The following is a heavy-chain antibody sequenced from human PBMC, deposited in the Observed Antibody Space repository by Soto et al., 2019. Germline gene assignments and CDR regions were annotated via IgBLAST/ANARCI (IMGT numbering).Heavy chain of an antibody. CDR2: ISGSGRSI. CDR3: ARDLGSSTKWHPGIFDY. D-gene: IGHD2-2*01. Sequence: EVQLVESGGGLVQPGGSLRLSCAASGFTFSSYEMNWVRQAPGKGLEWISYISGSGRSISQADSVRGRFTISRDNSKNSLDLQMNSLRAEDTAIYYCARDLGSSTKWHPGIFDYWGQGALVTVSS. V-gene: IGHV3-48*03. J-gene: IGHJ4*02. CDR1: GFTFSSYE.